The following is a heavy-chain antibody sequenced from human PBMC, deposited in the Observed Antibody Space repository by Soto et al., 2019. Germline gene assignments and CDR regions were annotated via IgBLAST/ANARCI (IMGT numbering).Heavy chain of an antibody. Sequence: PSETLSLTCTVSGGSISSSSYFWGWIRQPPGKGLEWIGSMYYSGTTYYNPSLKSRVTISVDTSKNQFSLKLSSVTAADTAVYYCARDLWGYCGTDCYPLDVWGQGTTVT. J-gene: IGHJ6*02. CDR1: GGSISSSSYF. V-gene: IGHV4-39*02. CDR3: ARDLWGYCGTDCYPLDV. CDR2: MYYSGTT. D-gene: IGHD2-21*02.